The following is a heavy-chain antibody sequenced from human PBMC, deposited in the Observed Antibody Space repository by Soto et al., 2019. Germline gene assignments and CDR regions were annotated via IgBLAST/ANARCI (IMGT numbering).Heavy chain of an antibody. J-gene: IGHJ6*02. CDR2: IKSKTDGGTT. Sequence: PVGSLRLSCAASGFTFSNAWMNWVRQAPGKGLEWVGRIKSKTDGGTTDYAAPVKGRFTISKDDSKNTLYLQMNSLKTEDTAVYYCTTDWNYYYYGMDVWGQGTTVTVSS. CDR3: TTDWNYYYYGMDV. V-gene: IGHV3-15*01. D-gene: IGHD1-1*01. CDR1: GFTFSNAW.